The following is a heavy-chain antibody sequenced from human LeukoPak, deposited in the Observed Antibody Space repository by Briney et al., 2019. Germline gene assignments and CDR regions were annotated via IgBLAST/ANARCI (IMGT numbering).Heavy chain of an antibody. CDR2: IRYDGSNK. V-gene: IGHV3-30*02. CDR3: AKDGSGEVRGVIPYYYYYMDV. J-gene: IGHJ6*03. D-gene: IGHD3-10*01. CDR1: GFTFSSYG. Sequence: GGSLRLSCAASGFTFSSYGMHWVRQAPGKGLEWVAFIRYDGSNKYYADSVKGRFTISRDNSKNTLYLQMNSLRAEDTAVYYCAKDGSGEVRGVIPYYYYYMDVWGKGTTVTISS.